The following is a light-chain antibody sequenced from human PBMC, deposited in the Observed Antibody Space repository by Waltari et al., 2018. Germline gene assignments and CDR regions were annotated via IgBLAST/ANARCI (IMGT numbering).Light chain of an antibody. CDR1: PSVSSSY. Sequence: ETVLTQSPGTLSLSPGERATLSCRASPSVSSSYLAWYQQKPGQATRLLIYGASSRATGIPDRFSGSGSGTGFTLTISRLEPEDFAVYYCQQYGRSTWTFGQGTKVEIK. J-gene: IGKJ1*01. CDR3: QQYGRSTWT. CDR2: GAS. V-gene: IGKV3-20*01.